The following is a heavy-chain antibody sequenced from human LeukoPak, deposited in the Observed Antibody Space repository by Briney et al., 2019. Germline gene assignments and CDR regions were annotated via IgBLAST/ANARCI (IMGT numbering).Heavy chain of an antibody. CDR1: GFTFSSYA. CDR3: AKEGMSFIAAHYYGMDV. J-gene: IGHJ6*02. CDR2: ISGSGGST. Sequence: GGSLRLSCAASGFTFSSYAMSWVRQAPGKGLEWVSAISGSGGSTYYADSVKGRFTISRDNSKNTLYLQMNSLRAEDTAVYYCAKEGMSFIAAHYYGMDVWGQGTTVTVSS. D-gene: IGHD6-13*01. V-gene: IGHV3-23*01.